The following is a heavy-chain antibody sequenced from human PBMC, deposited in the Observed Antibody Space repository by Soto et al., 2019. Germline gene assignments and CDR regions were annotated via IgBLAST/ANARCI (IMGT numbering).Heavy chain of an antibody. J-gene: IGHJ6*02. V-gene: IGHV1-69*01. Sequence: QVRLVQPGAEVKKAGSSVKVSCKASGGTFSSYGISWVRQAPGQGLEWMGGIIPMFATPHYAQKFQGRVSITADESASTAYMQLSSLTSEDTAVYYCARGRHYYDRSGDPIYYYHGLDVWGQGTTVTVSS. CDR3: ARGRHYYDRSGDPIYYYHGLDV. CDR2: IIPMFATP. D-gene: IGHD3-22*01. CDR1: GGTFSSYG.